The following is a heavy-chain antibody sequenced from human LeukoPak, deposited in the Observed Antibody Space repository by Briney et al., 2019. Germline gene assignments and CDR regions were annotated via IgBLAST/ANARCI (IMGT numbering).Heavy chain of an antibody. CDR1: GVSISSGGYY. D-gene: IGHD4-17*01. V-gene: IGHV4-31*03. Sequence: PSETLSLTCTVSGVSISSGGYYWSWIRQHPGKGLEWIGYIYYSGSTYYNPSLKSRVTISVDTSKNQFSLKLSSVTAADTAVYYCARDGYGDCVLDYWGQGTLVTVSS. CDR2: IYYSGST. J-gene: IGHJ4*02. CDR3: ARDGYGDCVLDY.